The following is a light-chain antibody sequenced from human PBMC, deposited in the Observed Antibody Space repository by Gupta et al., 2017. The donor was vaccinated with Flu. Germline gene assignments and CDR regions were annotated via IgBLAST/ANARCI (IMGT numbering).Light chain of an antibody. J-gene: IGLJ3*02. CDR3: HSYTGSTTPWV. CDR1: SSDVGASKY. V-gene: IGLV2-14*01. Sequence: HSALTQPASVSGSPGQSIPISCTGTSSDVGASKYVSWYQHHPGKAPKLLIYELAKRPSGVSSRFSGSKSGNTASLIISGLQPDDEADYYCHSYTGSTTPWVFGGGTKLTVL. CDR2: ELA.